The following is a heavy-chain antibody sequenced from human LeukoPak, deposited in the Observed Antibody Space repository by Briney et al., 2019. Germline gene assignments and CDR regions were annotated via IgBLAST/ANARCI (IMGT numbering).Heavy chain of an antibody. V-gene: IGHV5-51*01. Sequence: GESLKISSKGFGYIFTSYWSALVRQMPGKGLEWMGIIYPGDSDTRYSPSFQGQVTMSADKSISTAYLQWSSLKASDTAIYYCARQTFSSTNCGIDYWGQGTLVTVSS. CDR1: GYIFTSYW. CDR2: IYPGDSDT. D-gene: IGHD2-2*01. J-gene: IGHJ4*02. CDR3: ARQTFSSTNCGIDY.